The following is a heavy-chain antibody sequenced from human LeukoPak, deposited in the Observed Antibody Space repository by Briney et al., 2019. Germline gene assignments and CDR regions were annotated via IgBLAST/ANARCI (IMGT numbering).Heavy chain of an antibody. CDR3: GRDQQQWLPTIAGH. D-gene: IGHD6-19*01. CDR2: ISAYNGNT. CDR1: GYTFTSYG. J-gene: IGHJ4*02. V-gene: IGHV1-18*01. Sequence: ASVKVSCKASGYTFTSYGISWVRQAPGQGLEWVGWISAYNGNTNYAQKLQGRVTMTTDTSTTTAYMELRSLRSDDTAVYYCGRDQQQWLPTIAGHWGQGTLVTVSS.